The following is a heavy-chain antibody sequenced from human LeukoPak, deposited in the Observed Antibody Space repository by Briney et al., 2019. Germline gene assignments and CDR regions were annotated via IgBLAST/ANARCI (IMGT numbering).Heavy chain of an antibody. Sequence: PGGSLRLSCTASGFTFGDYYMSWIRQAPGKGLEWVSYISGSSGNINYADSVKGRFTISRDNAKNSLYLQMNSLRAEDTAVYYCARDRYYDFWSGYYSYYYYYGMDVWGQGTTVTVSS. CDR2: ISGSSGNI. CDR3: ARDRYYDFWSGYYSYYYYYGMDV. V-gene: IGHV3-11*06. CDR1: GFTFGDYY. J-gene: IGHJ6*02. D-gene: IGHD3-3*01.